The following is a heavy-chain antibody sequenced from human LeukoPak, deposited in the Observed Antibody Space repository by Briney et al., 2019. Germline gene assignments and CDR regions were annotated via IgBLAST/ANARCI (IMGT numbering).Heavy chain of an antibody. CDR2: ISAYNGNT. J-gene: IGHJ5*02. Sequence: ASVKVSCKASGYTFTSYGISWVRQAPGQGLEWMGWISAYNGNTNYAQKLQGRVTMTTDTSTSTAYMELRSLRSDDTAVYYCARDGGSGRPNGEFEFDPWGLGTLVTVSS. CDR3: ARDGGSGRPNGEFEFDP. CDR1: GYTFTSYG. D-gene: IGHD3-10*01. V-gene: IGHV1-18*01.